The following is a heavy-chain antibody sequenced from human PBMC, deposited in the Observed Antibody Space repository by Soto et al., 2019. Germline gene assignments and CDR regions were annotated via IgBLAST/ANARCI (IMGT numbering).Heavy chain of an antibody. CDR2: INHSGST. CDR3: GREEAAAPGY. CDR1: GGSFSGYY. D-gene: IGHD6-13*01. J-gene: IGHJ4*02. V-gene: IGHV4-34*01. Sequence: QVQLQQWGAGLLKPSETLSLTCAVYGGSFSGYYWRWIRQPPGKGLEWIGEINHSGSTNYYPSLERRVTTAAYTSQNQFSLKLSSVTAADPAVCYRGREEAAAPGYWGQGTLVTVSS.